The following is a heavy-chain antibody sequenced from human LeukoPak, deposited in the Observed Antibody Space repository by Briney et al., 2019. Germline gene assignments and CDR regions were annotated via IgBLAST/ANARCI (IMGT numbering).Heavy chain of an antibody. Sequence: PGRSLRLSCAASGFTFSSYAMHWVRQAPGKGLEWVAVISYDGSNKYYADSVKGRFTISRDNSKNTLYLQMNSLRAEDTAVYYCARGDTYSSGWYPFDYWGQGTLVTVSS. D-gene: IGHD6-19*01. CDR1: GFTFSSYA. CDR3: ARGDTYSSGWYPFDY. V-gene: IGHV3-30-3*01. J-gene: IGHJ4*02. CDR2: ISYDGSNK.